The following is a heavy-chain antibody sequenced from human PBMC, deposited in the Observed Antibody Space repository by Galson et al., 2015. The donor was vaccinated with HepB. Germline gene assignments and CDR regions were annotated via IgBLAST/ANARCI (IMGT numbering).Heavy chain of an antibody. V-gene: IGHV3-30*18. J-gene: IGHJ4*02. CDR2: ISYDGSNK. CDR3: AKGGNRDY. D-gene: IGHD4-23*01. Sequence: SLRLSCAASGFTFSSYGMHWVRQAPGKGLEWVAVISYDGSNKYYADSVKGRFTISRDNSKNTLYLQMDSLRAEDTAVYYCAKGGNRDYWGQGTLVTVSS. CDR1: GFTFSSYG.